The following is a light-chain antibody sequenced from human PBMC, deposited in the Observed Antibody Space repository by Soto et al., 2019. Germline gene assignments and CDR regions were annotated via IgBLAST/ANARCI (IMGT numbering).Light chain of an antibody. CDR2: DDN. J-gene: IGLJ1*01. Sequence: QSMLTQPPSMSAAPGQKVTISCSGSSSNIGGNSVSWYQQLPGTAPKLLIYDDNKRPSGIPDRFSGSKSGTSATLGITGFQTGDEADYYCGSWDSSLTDYVFGTGTKVTVL. CDR1: SSNIGGNS. V-gene: IGLV1-51*01. CDR3: GSWDSSLTDYV.